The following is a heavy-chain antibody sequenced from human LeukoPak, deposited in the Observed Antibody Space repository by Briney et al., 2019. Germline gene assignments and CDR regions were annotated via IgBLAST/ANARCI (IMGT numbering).Heavy chain of an antibody. CDR1: GYTFPANY. J-gene: IGHJ4*02. V-gene: IGHV1-2*02. Sequence: GASVKVSCKASGYTFPANYMHWVRQAPGQGLEWMGWINPNSGGSNCAQKFQGGVTMTRETSISTAYMELSRLSSDDTAVYYCARVQVSDDNWGFFDYWGQGTLVTVSS. CDR3: ARVQVSDDNWGFFDY. D-gene: IGHD1-1*01. CDR2: INPNSGGS.